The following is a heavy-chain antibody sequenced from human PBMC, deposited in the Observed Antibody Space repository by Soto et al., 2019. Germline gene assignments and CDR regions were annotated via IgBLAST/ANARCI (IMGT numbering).Heavy chain of an antibody. CDR1: GYTFSSYA. CDR3: ARGGPPLAY. J-gene: IGHJ4*02. CDR2: INAGNGNT. V-gene: IGHV1-3*05. Sequence: QVQLVQSGAEEKKPGASVKVSCKASGYTFSSYAMHWVRQAPGQRLEWMGWINAGNGNTKYSQKLQGRVTITRDTSASTPYMELSSLRAEDTGLYSCARGGPPLAYWGQGPLVTVSS. D-gene: IGHD3-10*01.